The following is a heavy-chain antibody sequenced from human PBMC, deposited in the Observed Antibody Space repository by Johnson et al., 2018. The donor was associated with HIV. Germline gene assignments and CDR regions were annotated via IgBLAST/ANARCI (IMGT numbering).Heavy chain of an antibody. V-gene: IGHV3-30*02. D-gene: IGHD5-24*01. CDR2: IRNDGSNE. J-gene: IGHJ3*01. Sequence: QVQLVESGGGLVQPGGSLRLSCAASGFTVSSNNMSWVRQAPGQGLEWVAFIRNDGSNEYYAASVKGRFTISRDNSKNTLYLQMNSLRAEDTAVYYCAKGDKMATITSRYDAFDLWGQGTMVIVSS. CDR1: GFTVSSNN. CDR3: AKGDKMATITSRYDAFDL.